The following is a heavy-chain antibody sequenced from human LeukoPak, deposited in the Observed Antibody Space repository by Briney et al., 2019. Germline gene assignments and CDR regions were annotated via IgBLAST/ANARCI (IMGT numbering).Heavy chain of an antibody. V-gene: IGHV4-30-2*01. CDR2: IYHSGST. CDR3: ARVYDSSGYSDYFDY. CDR1: GGSISSGDYY. J-gene: IGHJ4*02. D-gene: IGHD3-22*01. Sequence: PSETLSLTCTVSGGSISSGDYYWSWIRQPPGKGPEWIGYIYHSGSTYYNPSLKSRVTISVDRSKNQFSLKLSSVTAADTAVYYCARVYDSSGYSDYFDYWGQGTLVTVSS.